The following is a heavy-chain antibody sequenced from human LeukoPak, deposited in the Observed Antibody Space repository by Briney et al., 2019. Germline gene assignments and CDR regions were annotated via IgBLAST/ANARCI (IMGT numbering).Heavy chain of an antibody. Sequence: SVKVSCKASGGTFRSYATSWVRQAPGQGLEWMGGIVPVLGTPSYAQKFQGRVTITADDNTSTAYMELSSLRSEDTAVYYCARDNDYSNYDFDYWGQGTLVTVSS. D-gene: IGHD4-11*01. CDR2: IVPVLGTP. V-gene: IGHV1-69*01. CDR3: ARDNDYSNYDFDY. J-gene: IGHJ4*02. CDR1: GGTFRSYA.